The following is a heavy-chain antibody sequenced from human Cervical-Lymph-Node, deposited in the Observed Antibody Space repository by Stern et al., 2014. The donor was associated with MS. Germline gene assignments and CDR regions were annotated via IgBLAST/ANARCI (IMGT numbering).Heavy chain of an antibody. CDR1: GGSISSYY. CDR3: AREVEGSSSWYEGYYFDY. J-gene: IGHJ4*02. CDR2: IYYSGST. V-gene: IGHV4-59*01. D-gene: IGHD6-13*01. Sequence: QVQLQESGPGLVKPSETLSLTCTVSGGSISSYYWSWIRQPPGKGLEWIGYIYYSGSTNYNPSLKSRVTISVDTSKNQFSLKLSSVTAADTAVYYCAREVEGSSSWYEGYYFDYWGQGTLVTVSS.